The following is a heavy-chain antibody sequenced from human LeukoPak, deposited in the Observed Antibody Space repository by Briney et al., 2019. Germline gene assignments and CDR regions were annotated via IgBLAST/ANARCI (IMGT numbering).Heavy chain of an antibody. CDR2: IIPIFGTA. Sequence: ASVKFSCKASGGTFSSYAISWVRQAPGQGLEWMGGIIPIFGTANYAQKFQGRVTITADESTSTAYMELSSLRSEDTAVYYCASRLGMIGEHDAFDIWGQGTMVTVSS. D-gene: IGHD7-27*01. V-gene: IGHV1-69*13. CDR1: GGTFSSYA. J-gene: IGHJ3*02. CDR3: ASRLGMIGEHDAFDI.